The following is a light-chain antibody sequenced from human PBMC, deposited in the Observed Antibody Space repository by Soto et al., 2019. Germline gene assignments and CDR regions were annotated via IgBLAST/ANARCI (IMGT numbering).Light chain of an antibody. J-gene: IGKJ1*01. CDR2: GAS. V-gene: IGKV3-20*01. CDR3: QQYGSSRWT. CDR1: QSVSSSY. Sequence: EIVLTQSPGTLSLSPGERATLSCRASQSVSSSYLAWYQQKPGQAPRLLIYGASSRATGIPDRFSGSGSGTDFTHTISRLEPEDFAVYYCQQYGSSRWTFGQGTKVDNK.